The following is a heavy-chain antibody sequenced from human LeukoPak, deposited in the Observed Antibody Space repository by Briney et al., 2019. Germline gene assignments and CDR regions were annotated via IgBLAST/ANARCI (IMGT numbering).Heavy chain of an antibody. D-gene: IGHD6-13*01. CDR1: GYTFTGYY. V-gene: IGHV1-2*02. Sequence: ASVKVSCKTSGYTFTGYYIHWVRQAPGQGLEWMGWIDPNSGGTNYAQKFQGRVTMTRDTSISTAYMELSRLTSADTAVYRCATPSSSSWYGFDPWGQGTLVTVST. CDR3: ATPSSSSWYGFDP. J-gene: IGHJ5*02. CDR2: IDPNSGGT.